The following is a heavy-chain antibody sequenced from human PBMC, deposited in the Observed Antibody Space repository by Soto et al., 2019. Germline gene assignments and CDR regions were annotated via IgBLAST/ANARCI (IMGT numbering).Heavy chain of an antibody. Sequence: EVQLVESGGGLVQPGGSLRLSCRASGFTFSSYEMTWVRQAPGKGLEWVSYISKSGGTIHYADSVKGRFPVSRDNAKDSLYLHMNTLRAEDTTVYFCAGYYYDPSGYYPAFDYWGQGTLVTVSS. CDR3: AGYYYDPSGYYPAFDY. J-gene: IGHJ4*02. V-gene: IGHV3-48*03. CDR1: GFTFSSYE. D-gene: IGHD3-22*01. CDR2: ISKSGGTI.